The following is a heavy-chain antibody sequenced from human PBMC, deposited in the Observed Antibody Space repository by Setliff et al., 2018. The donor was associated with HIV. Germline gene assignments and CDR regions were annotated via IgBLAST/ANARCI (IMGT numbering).Heavy chain of an antibody. Sequence: KLPETLSLTCAVHGGSFSDYYWTWIRQPPGKGLEWIGEIKHSGSTNYNPSLKSRVTISVDTAKNQFSLNLTSVTAADTAVYYCARGGFKWSGSYADYWGQGTLVTVSS. D-gene: IGHD1-26*01. CDR3: ARGGFKWSGSYADY. CDR1: GGSFSDYY. V-gene: IGHV4-34*01. J-gene: IGHJ4*02. CDR2: IKHSGST.